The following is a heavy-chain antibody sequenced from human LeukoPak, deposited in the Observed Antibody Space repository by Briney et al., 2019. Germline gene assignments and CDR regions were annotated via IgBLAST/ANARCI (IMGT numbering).Heavy chain of an antibody. CDR2: INSDGSST. J-gene: IGHJ4*02. CDR1: GFTFSAFW. CDR3: ARGLVHDTSGYYSDY. D-gene: IGHD3-22*01. V-gene: IGHV3-74*01. Sequence: GGSLRLSCAASGFTFSAFWMHWLRQAPGKGLVWVSRINSDGSSTTYADSVKGRFTVSRGNAKNTLYLQMDSLRAEDSAVYYCARGLVHDTSGYYSDYWGQGILVTVSS.